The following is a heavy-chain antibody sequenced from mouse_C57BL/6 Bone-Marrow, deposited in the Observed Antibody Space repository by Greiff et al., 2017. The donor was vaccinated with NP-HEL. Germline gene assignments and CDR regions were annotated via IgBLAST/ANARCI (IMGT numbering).Heavy chain of an antibody. CDR3: ARGFAY. Sequence: VQLQQSGAELVKPGASVKLSCTASGFNIKDYYMHWVKQRTEQGLEWIGMIDPEDGETKYAPKFPGKATITADTSSNTAYLQLSSLTSEDTAVYYCARGFAYWGQGTLVTVSA. CDR1: GFNIKDYY. V-gene: IGHV14-2*01. J-gene: IGHJ3*01. CDR2: IDPEDGET.